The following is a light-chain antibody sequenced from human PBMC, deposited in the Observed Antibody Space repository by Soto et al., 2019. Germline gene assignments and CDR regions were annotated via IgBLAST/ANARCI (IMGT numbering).Light chain of an antibody. J-gene: IGLJ2*01. Sequence: QSALTQPRSVSGSPGQSVTISCTGTSSDIVIYNYVSWYQQHPGKAPKLMISDVSKRPSGVPDRFSGSKSGNTASLTISGLQADDEADYYCCSYAGNSLLLFGGGTKVTVL. V-gene: IGLV2-11*01. CDR2: DVS. CDR3: CSYAGNSLLL. CDR1: SSDIVIYNY.